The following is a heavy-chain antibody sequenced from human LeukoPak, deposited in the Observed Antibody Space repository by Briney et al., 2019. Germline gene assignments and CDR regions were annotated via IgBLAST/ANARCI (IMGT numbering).Heavy chain of an antibody. D-gene: IGHD1-26*01. Sequence: GGSLRLSCAASAFTFSSSNMNWVRQAPGKGLEWVSSISSSGTYIYYRDSVKGRFTISRDNAENSVYLQMNSLRVEDTAVYYCGRKRGSYRPIDYWGQGTLVTGSS. CDR2: ISSSGTYI. V-gene: IGHV3-21*01. CDR3: GRKRGSYRPIDY. CDR1: AFTFSSSN. J-gene: IGHJ4*02.